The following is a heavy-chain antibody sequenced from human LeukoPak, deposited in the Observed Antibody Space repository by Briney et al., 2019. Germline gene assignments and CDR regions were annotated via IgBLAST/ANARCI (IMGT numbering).Heavy chain of an antibody. V-gene: IGHV1-2*02. J-gene: IGHJ4*02. CDR2: INPNSGGT. CDR3: ARAGIVGATQLVNPPVGPFDY. CDR1: GYTFTGYY. Sequence: GASVKVSCKASGYTFTGYYMHWVRQAPGQGLEWMGWINPNSGGTNYAQKLQGRVTMTTDTSTSTAYMELRSLRSDDTAVYYCARAGIVGATQLVNPPVGPFDYWGQGTLVTVSS. D-gene: IGHD1-26*01.